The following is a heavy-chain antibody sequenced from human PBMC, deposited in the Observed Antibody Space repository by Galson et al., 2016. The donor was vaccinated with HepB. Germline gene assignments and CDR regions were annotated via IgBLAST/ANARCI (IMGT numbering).Heavy chain of an antibody. D-gene: IGHD3-10*01. Sequence: SETLSLTCNVSGDSITSNTFYWAWIRQSPGQGLEWIGTAYSSGSTYFSPSLKGRATISVDATKNQFSLKLSSVTSADSAVYFCARHMSVRACFDYWGRGTLVTVSS. J-gene: IGHJ4*02. CDR1: GDSITSNTFY. CDR3: ARHMSVRACFDY. CDR2: AYSSGST. V-gene: IGHV4-39*01.